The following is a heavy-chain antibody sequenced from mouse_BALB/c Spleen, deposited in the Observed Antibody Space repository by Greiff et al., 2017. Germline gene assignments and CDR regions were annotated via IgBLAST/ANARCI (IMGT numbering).Heavy chain of an antibody. Sequence: QVQLKESGPGLVQPSQSLSITCTVSGFSLTSYGVHWVRQSPGKGLEWLGVIWSGGSTDYNAAFISRLSISKDNSKSQVFFKMNSLQANDTAIYYCARNHYYGSSYDWFAYWGQGTLVTVSA. CDR2: IWSGGST. CDR1: GFSLTSYG. V-gene: IGHV2-2*02. D-gene: IGHD1-1*01. J-gene: IGHJ3*01. CDR3: ARNHYYGSSYDWFAY.